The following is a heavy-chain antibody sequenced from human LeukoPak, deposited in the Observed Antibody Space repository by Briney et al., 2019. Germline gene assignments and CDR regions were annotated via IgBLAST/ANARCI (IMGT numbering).Heavy chain of an antibody. CDR1: GDSITGYY. Sequence: SETLSLTCSVSGDSITGYYWSWIRQPAGKGLEWIGRIYTSGSTNYNPSLKSRVTMSVDTSKNQFSLKLSSVTAADTAVYYCARDAEPYYYGSGSYYPLYYFDYWGQGTLVTVSS. V-gene: IGHV4-4*07. D-gene: IGHD3-10*01. CDR2: IYTSGST. CDR3: ARDAEPYYYGSGSYYPLYYFDY. J-gene: IGHJ4*02.